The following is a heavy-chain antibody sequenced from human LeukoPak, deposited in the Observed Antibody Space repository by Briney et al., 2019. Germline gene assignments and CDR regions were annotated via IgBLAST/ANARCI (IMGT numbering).Heavy chain of an antibody. D-gene: IGHD6-19*01. CDR1: GFTFSSYG. Sequence: GGSLRLSCAASGFTFSSYGMRWVRQAPGKGLEWVAVISSDGSDKYSVDSVKGRFTISRDNSKNTLYLQMNSLRAEDTAVYYCAKVLRGIAVAADYWGQGTLVTVSS. CDR3: AKVLRGIAVAADY. V-gene: IGHV3-30*18. CDR2: ISSDGSDK. J-gene: IGHJ4*02.